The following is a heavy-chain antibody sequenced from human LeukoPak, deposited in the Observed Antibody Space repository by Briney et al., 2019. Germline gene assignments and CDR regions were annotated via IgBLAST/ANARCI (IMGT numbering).Heavy chain of an antibody. Sequence: PGGSLRLSCAASGFTFSSYAMSWVRQAPGKGLEWVSAISGSGGSTYYADSVKGRFTISRDDSKNTLYLQMNSLRAEDTAVYYCARSLLYDTSVWGQGTLVTVSS. CDR1: GFTFSSYA. J-gene: IGHJ4*02. V-gene: IGHV3-23*01. CDR3: ARSLLYDTSV. D-gene: IGHD3-22*01. CDR2: ISGSGGST.